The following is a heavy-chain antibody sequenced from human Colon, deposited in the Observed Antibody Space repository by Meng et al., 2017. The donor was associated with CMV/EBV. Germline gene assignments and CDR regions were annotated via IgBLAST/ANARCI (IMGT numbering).Heavy chain of an antibody. D-gene: IGHD3-3*01. CDR2: ISSSSSYI. CDR3: VRAPTIGAYYFDY. Sequence: EVQVGESGGGLVKPGASLSLSCAASGFTFTDYSMTWVRQAPGKGLEWVSSISSSSSYIYYADSLRGRFTISRDNAKKSVYLQMNSLGADDTAVYYCVRAPTIGAYYFDYWGQGILVTVSS. J-gene: IGHJ4*02. V-gene: IGHV3-21*01. CDR1: GFTFTDYS.